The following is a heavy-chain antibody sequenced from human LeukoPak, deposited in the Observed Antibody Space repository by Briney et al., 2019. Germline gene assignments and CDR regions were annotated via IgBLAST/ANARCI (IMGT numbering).Heavy chain of an antibody. Sequence: ASVKVSCKASGYTFTGYYMHWVRQAPGQGLEWMGWISAYNGNTNYAQKFQGRVTMTTDTSTSTAYMELRSLRSDDTAVYYCARDLASRVFDYWGQGTLVTVSS. CDR3: ARDLASRVFDY. J-gene: IGHJ4*02. CDR2: ISAYNGNT. V-gene: IGHV1-18*04. CDR1: GYTFTGYY.